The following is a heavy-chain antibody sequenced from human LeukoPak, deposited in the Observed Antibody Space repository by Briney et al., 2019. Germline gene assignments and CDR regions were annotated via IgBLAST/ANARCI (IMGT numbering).Heavy chain of an antibody. CDR1: GGSISSGGYS. V-gene: IGHV4-30-4*07. D-gene: IGHD2-15*01. CDR2: IYYSGST. CDR3: ARAPGGGIPFDY. Sequence: PSETLSLTCAVSGGSISSGGYSWSWIRQPPGKGLEWIGYIYYSGSTYYNPSLKSRVTISVDTSKNQFSLKLSSVTAADTAVYYCARAPGGGIPFDYWGQGTLVTVSS. J-gene: IGHJ4*02.